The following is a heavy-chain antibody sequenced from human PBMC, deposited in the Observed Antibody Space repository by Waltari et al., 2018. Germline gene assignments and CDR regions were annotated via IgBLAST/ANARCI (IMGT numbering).Heavy chain of an antibody. Sequence: EVQLVESGGGFVQPGGSLRLSCAASGFTFSNYLMNWVSQAPGKGLGRVAHMKQDGSEEYYVDSVKGRFTISRDNAKNSLDLQMNSLRAEDTAVYYCARGGFIGYCSTTSCYSGFDDWGQGTLVTVSS. CDR2: MKQDGSEE. CDR1: GFTFSNYL. D-gene: IGHD2-2*01. J-gene: IGHJ4*02. V-gene: IGHV3-7*03. CDR3: ARGGFIGYCSTTSCYSGFDD.